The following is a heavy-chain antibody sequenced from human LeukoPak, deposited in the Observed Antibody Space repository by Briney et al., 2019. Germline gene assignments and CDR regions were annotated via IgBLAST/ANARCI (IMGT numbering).Heavy chain of an antibody. Sequence: PGGSLRLSCAVSTSTISNYAMLWVRQAPGKGLEWVSGMSRSGDSAFYADSVKGRFIITRDNSKNALFLQMNSLRAEDTAVYYCAFLDFYGSGTYYNVKAPYFWGQGTLVTVSS. CDR3: AFLDFYGSGTYYNVKAPYF. V-gene: IGHV3-23*01. CDR1: TSTISNYA. D-gene: IGHD3-10*01. CDR2: MSRSGDSA. J-gene: IGHJ4*02.